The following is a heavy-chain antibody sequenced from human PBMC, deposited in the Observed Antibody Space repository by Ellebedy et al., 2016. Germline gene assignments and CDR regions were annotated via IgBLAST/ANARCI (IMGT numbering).Heavy chain of an antibody. CDR3: ARGGSRRGWSQVDL. V-gene: IGHV3-30-3*01. J-gene: IGHJ4*02. CDR2: ISYDGNNK. CDR1: GFTFSGSA. Sequence: GESLKISCAASGFTFSGSAMHWVRQAPGKGMEWVATISYDGNNKYYGDSVEGRITISRDDSKNTLFLEMHTLLREDTAVYYCARGGSRRGWSQVDLWGQGTLVTVSS. D-gene: IGHD6-19*01.